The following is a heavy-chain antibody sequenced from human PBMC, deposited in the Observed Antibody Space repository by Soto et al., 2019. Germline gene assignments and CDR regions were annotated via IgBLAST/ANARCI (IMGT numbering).Heavy chain of an antibody. CDR1: GFTFSSYG. J-gene: IGHJ6*03. V-gene: IGHV3-30*18. CDR2: ISYDGSNK. D-gene: IGHD6-13*01. Sequence: QVQLVESGGGVVQPGRSLRLSCAASGFTFSSYGMHWVRQAPGKGLEWVAVISYDGSNKYYADSVKGRFTISRDNSKNTLYLQMNSLRAEDTAVYYCAKGLAAAGPGDYYYYMDVWGKGTTVTVSS. CDR3: AKGLAAAGPGDYYYYMDV.